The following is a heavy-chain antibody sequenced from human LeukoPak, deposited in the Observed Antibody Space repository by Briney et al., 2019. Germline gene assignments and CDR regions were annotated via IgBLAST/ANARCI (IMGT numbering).Heavy chain of an antibody. V-gene: IGHV3-64*01. Sequence: GRSLRLSCAASGFTFSSYAMHWVRQAPGKGLEYVSAISSNGGSTYYANSVKGRFTISRDNSKNTLYLQMGSLRAEDTAVYYGARDLDYYGSGSTSNQAFDYWGQGTLVTVSS. D-gene: IGHD3-10*01. CDR2: ISSNGGST. CDR1: GFTFSSYA. CDR3: ARDLDYYGSGSTSNQAFDY. J-gene: IGHJ4*02.